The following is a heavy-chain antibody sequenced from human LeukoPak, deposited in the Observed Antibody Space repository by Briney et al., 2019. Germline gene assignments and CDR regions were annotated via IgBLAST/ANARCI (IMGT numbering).Heavy chain of an antibody. V-gene: IGHV4-39*01. CDR1: GGSISSSSYY. Sequence: PSETLSLTCTVSGGSISSSSYYWGWIRQPPGMGLEWIGSIYYSGSTYYNPSLKSRVTISVDTSKNQFSLKLSSVTAADSAVYYCARGAAYSYGYLTDYWGQGTLVTVSS. J-gene: IGHJ4*02. CDR2: IYYSGST. D-gene: IGHD5-18*01. CDR3: ARGAAYSYGYLTDY.